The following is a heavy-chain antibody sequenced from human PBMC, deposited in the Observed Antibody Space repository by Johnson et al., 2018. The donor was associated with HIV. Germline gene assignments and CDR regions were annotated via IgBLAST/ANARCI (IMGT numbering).Heavy chain of an antibody. D-gene: IGHD2-2*01. CDR2: IYSGGST. CDR1: GFTVSSNY. J-gene: IGHJ3*02. V-gene: IGHV3-66*01. CDR3: ARGGLGYQNIHDAFDI. Sequence: VQLVESGGGVVQPGGSLRLSCAASGFTVSSNYMSWVRQAPGKGLEWVSVIYSGGSTYYADSVKGRFTISRDNAKNSLYLQMNSLRAEDTAVYYCARGGLGYQNIHDAFDIWGQGTMVTVSS.